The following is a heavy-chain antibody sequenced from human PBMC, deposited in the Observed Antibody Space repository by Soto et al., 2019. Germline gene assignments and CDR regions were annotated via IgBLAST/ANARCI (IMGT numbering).Heavy chain of an antibody. Sequence: GGSLRLSCAAIGFTFEDHAMHWIRQVPGKGLEWVAGINWNSGITGYADSVKGRFTISRDNANNSLHLEMNSLKGEDTALYYCAKGRGALTVVSNWFDPWGQGTLVTVSS. CDR2: INWNSGIT. CDR1: GFTFEDHA. J-gene: IGHJ5*02. D-gene: IGHD3-22*01. CDR3: AKGRGALTVVSNWFDP. V-gene: IGHV3-9*01.